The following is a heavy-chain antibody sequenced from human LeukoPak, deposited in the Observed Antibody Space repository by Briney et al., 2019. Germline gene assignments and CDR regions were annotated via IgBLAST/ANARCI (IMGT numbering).Heavy chain of an antibody. J-gene: IGHJ4*02. D-gene: IGHD5-12*01. CDR3: ARDGYSGNDGL. CDR1: GGSMNSGTPY. Sequence: SETLSLTCTVSGGSMNSGTPYWHWVRQPAGKRLEWIGRVYRTGGTAYNPTLMNRVTLSIDTSKNQFSLKLTSVTAADTAVYYCARDGYSGNDGLWGQGTLVTVSS. V-gene: IGHV4-61*02. CDR2: VYRTGGT.